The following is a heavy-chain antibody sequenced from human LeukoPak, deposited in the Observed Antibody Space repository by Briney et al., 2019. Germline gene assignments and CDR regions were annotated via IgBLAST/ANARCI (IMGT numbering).Heavy chain of an antibody. CDR2: IYNSGRT. CDR3: ARGAKMATRGFDY. D-gene: IGHD5-12*01. Sequence: PSQTLSLTCTVSGGSISSGGYYWNWIRRHPGKGLEWIGYIYNSGRTHTKPSLKSRVTISVDTSKKQLSLKLRYVTAADTAVYYCARGAKMATRGFDYWGQGTLVTVSS. CDR1: GGSISSGGYY. V-gene: IGHV4-31*03. J-gene: IGHJ4*02.